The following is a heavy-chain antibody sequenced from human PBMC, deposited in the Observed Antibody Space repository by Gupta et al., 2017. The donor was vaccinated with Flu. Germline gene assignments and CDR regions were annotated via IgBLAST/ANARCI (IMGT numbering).Heavy chain of an antibody. D-gene: IGHD3-16*01. CDR3: ARGHWAN. CDR2: ISSRAVT. CDR1: GFTLSSYD. Sequence: EVRWVESGGGLVQPGGSLRLSCAASGFTLSSYDMSWVRPAPGRGLEWVSFISSRAVTYYGDPVRGRFTISRDNAKNSLYLQMSGLRDEDTAVYYCARGHWANWGQGTLVTVSS. J-gene: IGHJ4*02. V-gene: IGHV3-48*03.